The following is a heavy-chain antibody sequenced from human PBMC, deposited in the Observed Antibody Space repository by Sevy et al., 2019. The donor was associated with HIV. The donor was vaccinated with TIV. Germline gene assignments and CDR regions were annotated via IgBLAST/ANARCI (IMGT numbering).Heavy chain of an antibody. CDR3: AKGGGGHYDPDEIAYYFYYYNMDV. CDR1: GFSFDSYG. CDR2: ISGSGTRT. D-gene: IGHD3-22*01. J-gene: IGHJ6*03. Sequence: GGSLRLSCAVSGFSFDSYGMTWVRQAPGKGLEWVSAISGSGTRTYYADSVKGRFIISRDNSKNTLDLQMNSLRAEVTGIYYCAKGGGGHYDPDEIAYYFYYYNMDVWGKGTTVTVSS. V-gene: IGHV3-23*01.